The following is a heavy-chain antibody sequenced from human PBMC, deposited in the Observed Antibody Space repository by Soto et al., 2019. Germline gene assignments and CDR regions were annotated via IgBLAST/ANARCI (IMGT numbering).Heavy chain of an antibody. CDR3: ARDRPSPDMTTMFPLDY. CDR1: GFTFSSYA. V-gene: IGHV3-30-3*01. J-gene: IGHJ4*02. Sequence: PGGSLRLSCAASGFTFSSYAMHWVRQAPGKGLEWVAVISYDGSNKYYADSVKGRFTISRDNSKNTLYLQMNSLRAEDTAVYYCARDRPSPDMTTMFPLDYWGQGTLVTVSS. CDR2: ISYDGSNK. D-gene: IGHD4-17*01.